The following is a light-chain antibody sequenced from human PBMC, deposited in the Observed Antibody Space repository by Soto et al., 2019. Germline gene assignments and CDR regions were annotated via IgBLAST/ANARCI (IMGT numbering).Light chain of an antibody. V-gene: IGLV1-44*01. J-gene: IGLJ2*01. Sequence: QSALTQPPSASGTPGQRVTIFCSGSSSNIGTNTVIWYQQLPGAAPKLLIYSDNQRPSGVPDRFSGSKSGTSASLAISGLQSEAEADYYCAAWDVSLVVFGGGTQLTVL. CDR3: AAWDVSLVV. CDR2: SDN. CDR1: SSNIGTNT.